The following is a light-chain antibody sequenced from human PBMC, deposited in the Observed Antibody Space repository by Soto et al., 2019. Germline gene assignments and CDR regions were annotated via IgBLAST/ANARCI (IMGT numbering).Light chain of an antibody. CDR3: SSYTSSSTLAV. CDR1: GSDVGGYSY. Sequence: QSALTQPASVSGSPGQSITISCTGTGSDVGGYSYVSWYQQHPGKAPKLMIYDVSNRPSGVSNRFSGSKSGNTASLTISGLQAEDEADYYFSSYTSSSTLAVFGGGTKLTVL. V-gene: IGLV2-14*01. J-gene: IGLJ2*01. CDR2: DVS.